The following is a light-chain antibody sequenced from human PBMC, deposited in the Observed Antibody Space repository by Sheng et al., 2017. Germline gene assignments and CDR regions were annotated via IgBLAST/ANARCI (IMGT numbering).Light chain of an antibody. J-gene: IGLJ1*01. V-gene: IGLV2-23*02. Sequence: QSALTQPASVSGSPGQSITISCTGTSSDVGSYNFVSWYQQHPGKAPKVMIYEVSKRPSGVSDRFFGSKSGNTASLTISGLQAEDEADYYCSSYAGSNRGVFGTGTKVTVL. CDR1: SSDVGSYNF. CDR3: SSYAGSNRGV. CDR2: EVS.